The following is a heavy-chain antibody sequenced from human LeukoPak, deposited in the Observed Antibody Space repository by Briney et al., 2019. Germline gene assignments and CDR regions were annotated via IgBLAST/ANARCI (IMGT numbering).Heavy chain of an antibody. D-gene: IGHD3-22*01. CDR1: GGSISGYY. CDR3: ARGPVVILPYFDY. V-gene: IGHV4-59*01. Sequence: PSETLSLTCTVSGGSISGYYWSWIRQPPGKRLEWIGYIYDSGSTNYNPSLKSRVTMSVDTSRNQFSLKLSSVTAADTAVYYCARGPVVILPYFDYWGQGTLVTVSS. CDR2: IYDSGST. J-gene: IGHJ4*02.